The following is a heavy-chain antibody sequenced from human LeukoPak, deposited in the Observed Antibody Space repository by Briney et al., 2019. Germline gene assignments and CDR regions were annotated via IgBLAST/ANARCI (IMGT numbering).Heavy chain of an antibody. CDR2: IYTSGST. Sequence: SETLSLTCAVSGGSISSSYYWSWIRQPAGKGLEWIGRIYTSGSTNYNPSLKSRVTMSVDTSKNQFSLKLTSVTAADTAVYYCARVRWVGQQLVPLYYFDYWGQGTLVTVSS. CDR1: GGSISSSYY. V-gene: IGHV4-4*07. CDR3: ARVRWVGQQLVPLYYFDY. D-gene: IGHD6-13*01. J-gene: IGHJ4*02.